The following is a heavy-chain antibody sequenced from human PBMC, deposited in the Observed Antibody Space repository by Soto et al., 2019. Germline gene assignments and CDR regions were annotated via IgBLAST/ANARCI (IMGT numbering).Heavy chain of an antibody. CDR3: VRDSHGDY. V-gene: IGHV3-74*01. J-gene: IGHJ4*02. CDR2: IDHDGPT. CDR1: GSTFSNYW. Sequence: EVQLVESGGGLVQPGGPLRLSCAGPGSTFSNYWMHWVRQAPGKGLEWVSRIDHDGPTDYADSVRGRFTISRDNAENTLYLQMNSLRPEDTAVYYCVRDSHGDYWGQGTLVTVSS.